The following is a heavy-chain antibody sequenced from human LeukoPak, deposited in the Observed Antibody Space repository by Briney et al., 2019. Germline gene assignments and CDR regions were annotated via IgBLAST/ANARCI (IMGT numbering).Heavy chain of an antibody. Sequence: SVKVSCKASGGTFSSYAISWVRQAPGQGLEWMGGIIPIFGTANYAQKFQGRVTITADESTSTAYMELSSLRSEDTAVYYCARDTRQSPRYYYYYMDVWGKGTTVTISS. J-gene: IGHJ6*03. CDR3: ARDTRQSPRYYYYYMDV. V-gene: IGHV1-69*13. D-gene: IGHD4-11*01. CDR2: IIPIFGTA. CDR1: GGTFSSYA.